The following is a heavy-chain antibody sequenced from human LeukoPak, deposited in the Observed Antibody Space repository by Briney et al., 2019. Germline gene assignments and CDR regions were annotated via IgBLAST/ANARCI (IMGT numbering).Heavy chain of an antibody. CDR3: ARDPYSSGPGYYGMPV. Sequence: GGSLRLACAASGFTFSSYGMHWVRQAPGKGLEGGAVIWYDGSKKYYADSVKGRFTISRHNSTNTLYLQINRLRAEDTAVYSCARDPYSSGPGYYGMPVWGKGTTVTVSS. CDR2: IWYDGSKK. D-gene: IGHD6-25*01. J-gene: IGHJ6*04. CDR1: GFTFSSYG. V-gene: IGHV3-33*01.